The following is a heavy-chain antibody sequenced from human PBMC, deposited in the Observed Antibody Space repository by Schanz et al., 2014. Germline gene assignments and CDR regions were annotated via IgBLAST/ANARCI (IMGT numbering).Heavy chain of an antibody. CDR1: GGTFTSYA. V-gene: IGHV1-2*02. Sequence: QVQLVQSGAEVRKPGSSVRVSCKASGGTFTSYAFSWVRQAPGQGLEWMGRIIPSSGGTNYAQKFQGRVTMTRDTSISTAYMELNRLRSDDTAVYYCARDSHRRVAGPGYWGQGTLVTVSS. CDR3: ARDSHRRVAGPGY. CDR2: IIPSSGGT. J-gene: IGHJ4*02.